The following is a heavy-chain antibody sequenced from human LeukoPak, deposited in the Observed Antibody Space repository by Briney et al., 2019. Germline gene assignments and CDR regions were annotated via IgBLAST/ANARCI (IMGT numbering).Heavy chain of an antibody. Sequence: SQTLSLTCTVSGGSISSGGYYWSWIRQHPGKGLEWIGYIYYSGSTYYNPSLKSRVTISVDTSKNQFSLKLSSVTAADTAVYYCASGLGAQYYYGSGSSTKWGQGTLVTVSS. CDR3: ASGLGAQYYYGSGSSTK. D-gene: IGHD3-10*01. J-gene: IGHJ4*02. V-gene: IGHV4-31*03. CDR1: GGSISSGGYY. CDR2: IYYSGST.